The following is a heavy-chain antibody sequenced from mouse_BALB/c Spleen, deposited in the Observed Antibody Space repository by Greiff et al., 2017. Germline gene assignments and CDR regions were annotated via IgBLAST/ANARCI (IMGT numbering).Heavy chain of an antibody. CDR3: AREGGRVDY. Sequence: VQLQQSGPGLVKPSQSLSLTCSVTGYSITSGYYWNWIRQFPGNKLEWMGYISYDGSNNYNPSLKNRISITRDTSKNQFFLKLNSVTTEDTATYYCAREGGRVDYWGQGTTLTVSS. D-gene: IGHD3-3*01. CDR2: ISYDGSN. V-gene: IGHV3-6*02. CDR1: GYSITSGYY. J-gene: IGHJ2*01.